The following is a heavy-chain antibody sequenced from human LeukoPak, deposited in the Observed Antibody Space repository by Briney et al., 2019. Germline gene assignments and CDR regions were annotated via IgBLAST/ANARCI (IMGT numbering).Heavy chain of an antibody. CDR1: GFTFSNYG. CDR3: ARGEYSSSSGFDY. J-gene: IGHJ4*02. V-gene: IGHV3-33*01. D-gene: IGHD6-6*01. Sequence: GGSLRLSCAASGFTFSNYGMHWVRQAPGKGLEWVAVIWYDGSNRYYADSVKGRFTISRDNSKNSLCLQVNSLRAEDTAVYYCARGEYSSSSGFDYWGQGTLVTVSS. CDR2: IWYDGSNR.